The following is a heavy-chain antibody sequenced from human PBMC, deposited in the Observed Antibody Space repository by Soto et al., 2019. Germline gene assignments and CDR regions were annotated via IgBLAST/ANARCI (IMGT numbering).Heavy chain of an antibody. CDR2: INHSGST. J-gene: IGHJ5*02. CDR1: GGSFSGYY. V-gene: IGHV4-34*01. CDR3: ARGGGYYGSGNAFDP. D-gene: IGHD3-10*01. Sequence: QVQLQQWGAGLLKPSETLSVTCAVYGGSFSGYYWSWIRQPPGKGLEWIGEINHSGSTNYNPSLKSRVTISVDTSMNQFTLKLSSVTASDTAVYYCARGGGYYGSGNAFDPWGQAHLLTVSS.